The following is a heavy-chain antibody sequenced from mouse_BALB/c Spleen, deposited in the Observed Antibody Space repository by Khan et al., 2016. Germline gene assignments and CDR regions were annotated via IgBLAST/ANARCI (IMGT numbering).Heavy chain of an antibody. CDR2: INPDSSTI. CDR1: GFDFSRYW. V-gene: IGHV4-1*02. Sequence: EVKLLESGGGLVQPGGSLKLSCVVSGFDFSRYWMSWVRQAPGKGLEWIGEINPDSSTINYTPSLKDKFIFSRDNAKSTLYLKLNKVRSEDSALYVCVSPFTTGVAYWGEGTLVTVSA. CDR3: VSPFTTGVAY. J-gene: IGHJ3*01. D-gene: IGHD1-1*01.